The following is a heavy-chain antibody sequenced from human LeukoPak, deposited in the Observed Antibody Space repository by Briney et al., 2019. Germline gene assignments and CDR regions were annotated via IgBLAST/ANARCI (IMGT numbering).Heavy chain of an antibody. CDR3: ARGELLVDY. CDR2: INPNSGDT. CDR1: GCPFTDQF. Sequence: GASVSVSCKASGCPFTDQFINWVRQAPGRGLEWMGWINPNSGDTNYEQRFQGRVTMTRDTSISTAYMDLTRLASDDTAVYYCARGELLVDYWGQGTLVTVSS. V-gene: IGHV1-2*02. D-gene: IGHD3-10*01. J-gene: IGHJ4*02.